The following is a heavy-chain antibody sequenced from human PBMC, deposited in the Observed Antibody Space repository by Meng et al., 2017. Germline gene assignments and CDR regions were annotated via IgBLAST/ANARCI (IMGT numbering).Heavy chain of an antibody. Sequence: GSLRLSCAASGFTFSSYAMSWVRQAPGKGLEWVSAISGSGGSTYYADSVKGRFTISRDNSKNTLYLQMNSLRAEDTAVYYCAKRSITGTTPNYYYGMDVWGQGTTVTVSS. J-gene: IGHJ6*02. CDR1: GFTFSSYA. CDR2: ISGSGGST. CDR3: AKRSITGTTPNYYYGMDV. V-gene: IGHV3-23*01. D-gene: IGHD1-20*01.